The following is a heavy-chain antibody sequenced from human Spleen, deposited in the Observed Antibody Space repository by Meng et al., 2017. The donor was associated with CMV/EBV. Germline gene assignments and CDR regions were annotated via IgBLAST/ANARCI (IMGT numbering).Heavy chain of an antibody. V-gene: IGHV3-21*01. J-gene: IGHJ4*02. Sequence: GGSLRLSCKVSGYRFINYWIAWVRQAPGKGLEWVSSISSSSSYIYYADSVKGRFTFSRDNAKNSLFLQMNSLRAEDTAVYYCARGLYSSGWFFDYWGQGTLVTVSS. CDR3: ARGLYSSGWFFDY. CDR1: GYRFINYW. CDR2: ISSSSSYI. D-gene: IGHD6-19*01.